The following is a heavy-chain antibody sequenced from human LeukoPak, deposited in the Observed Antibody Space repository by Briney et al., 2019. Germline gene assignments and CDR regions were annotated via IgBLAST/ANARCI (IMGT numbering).Heavy chain of an antibody. D-gene: IGHD6-19*01. CDR1: GFTFSSYA. CDR3: ARGLPYSSGWYPHYFDN. J-gene: IGHJ4*02. V-gene: IGHV3-64*01. CDR2: ISNNGGST. Sequence: GGSLRLSCAASGFTFSSYAMHWVRQAPGKGLEYVSGISNNGGSTYYANSVQGRFTISRDNSENTVYLQMGSLRAEDMAVYYCARGLPYSSGWYPHYFDNWGQGTLVTVSS.